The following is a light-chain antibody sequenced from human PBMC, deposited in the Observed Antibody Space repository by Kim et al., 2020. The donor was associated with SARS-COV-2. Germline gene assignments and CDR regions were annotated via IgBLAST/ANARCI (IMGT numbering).Light chain of an antibody. J-gene: IGKJ5*01. CDR3: QQYNNVPIT. Sequence: ASVGDRVTSTCQASQDISNYLNWYQQKPEKAPTVLISDTSNLETGVPSRFSGSRSGTDFTFTISSLQPEDIATYYCQQYNNVPITLGQGTRLEIK. CDR2: DTS. V-gene: IGKV1-33*01. CDR1: QDISNY.